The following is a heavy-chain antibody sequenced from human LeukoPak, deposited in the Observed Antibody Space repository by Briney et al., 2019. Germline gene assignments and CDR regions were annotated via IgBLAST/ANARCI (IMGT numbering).Heavy chain of an antibody. V-gene: IGHV4-59*01. Sequence: SETLSLTCTVSGGSISSYYWSWIRQPPGKGLEWIGYIYYSGSTNYNPSLKSRVTISVDTSKSQFSLKLSSVTAADTAVYYCARDVTYYYDSSGYGHWFDPWGKGTLVTVSS. CDR3: ARDVTYYYDSSGYGHWFDP. CDR1: GGSISSYY. J-gene: IGHJ5*02. CDR2: IYYSGST. D-gene: IGHD3-22*01.